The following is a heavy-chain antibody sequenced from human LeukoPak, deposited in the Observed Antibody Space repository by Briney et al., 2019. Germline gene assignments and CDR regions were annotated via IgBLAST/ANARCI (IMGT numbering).Heavy chain of an antibody. D-gene: IGHD2-2*01. Sequence: ASVKVSCKTSGYTFTDYYMHWVRQAPGQGLEWMGWINPNSDGTNYAQKFQGRVTMTRDTSISTAYMELSRLTSDDTAVYYCARASSKYQLLSPFDYWGQGTLVTVSS. CDR2: INPNSDGT. CDR1: GYTFTDYY. V-gene: IGHV1-2*02. CDR3: ARASSKYQLLSPFDY. J-gene: IGHJ4*02.